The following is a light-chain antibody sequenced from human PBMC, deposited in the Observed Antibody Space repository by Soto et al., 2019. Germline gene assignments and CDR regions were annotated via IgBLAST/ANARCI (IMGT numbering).Light chain of an antibody. CDR3: QQYGISPFT. V-gene: IGKV3-20*01. J-gene: IGKJ4*01. Sequence: EIVLTQSPGILSLSPGERATLSFRASQSVSNDFLAWYQQKPGQAPRLLIYGASSRATGIPDRFSGGGSETDFTLTISRLESEDSAVYYCQQYGISPFTFGGGTKVDIK. CDR1: QSVSNDF. CDR2: GAS.